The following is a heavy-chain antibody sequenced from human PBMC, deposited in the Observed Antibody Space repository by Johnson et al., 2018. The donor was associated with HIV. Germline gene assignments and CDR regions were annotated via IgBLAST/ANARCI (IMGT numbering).Heavy chain of an antibody. CDR1: GFTVSSNY. V-gene: IGHV3-30*03. J-gene: IGHJ3*02. CDR2: ISYDGSNK. Sequence: QVQLVESWGGVVQPGGSLRLSCAASGFTVSSNYMSWVRQAPGTGLEWVEVISYDGSNKYYAASVNGRFTLSRDNSKNTLYLQMNSVRAEDTALYYCAREMVVAGAFDIWGQGTMVTVSS. D-gene: IGHD2-21*01. CDR3: AREMVVAGAFDI.